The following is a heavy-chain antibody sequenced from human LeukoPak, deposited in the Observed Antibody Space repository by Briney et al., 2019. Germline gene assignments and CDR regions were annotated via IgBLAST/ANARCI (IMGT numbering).Heavy chain of an antibody. J-gene: IGHJ4*02. CDR2: ISGSGGST. V-gene: IGHV3-23*01. D-gene: IGHD3/OR15-3a*01. CDR3: AKDLQLDHDY. CDR1: GFTFSSYS. Sequence: GGSLRLSCAASGFTFSSYSMNWVRQAPGKGLEWVSAISGSGGSTYYADSVKGRFTISRDNSKNTLYLQMNSLRAEDTAVYYCAKDLQLDHDYWGQGTLVTVSS.